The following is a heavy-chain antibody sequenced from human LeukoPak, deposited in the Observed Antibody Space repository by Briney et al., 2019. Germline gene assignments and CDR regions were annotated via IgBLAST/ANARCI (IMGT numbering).Heavy chain of an antibody. Sequence: GGSLRLSCAASGFTFTNYWMSWVRQAPGKGLEWEANIKQDGSEKHYLDSVKGRFTISRDNAKSSLYLQMNTLRAEDTAIYYCAKDGDGVSVMPFDYWGQGTLVTVSS. CDR1: GFTFTNYW. CDR3: AKDGDGVSVMPFDY. J-gene: IGHJ4*02. V-gene: IGHV3-7*01. CDR2: IKQDGSEK. D-gene: IGHD2-2*01.